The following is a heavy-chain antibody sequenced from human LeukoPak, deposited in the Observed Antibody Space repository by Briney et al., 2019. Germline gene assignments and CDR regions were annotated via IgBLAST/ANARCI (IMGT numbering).Heavy chain of an antibody. CDR2: INAGKGNT. CDR1: EYTFSSYS. D-gene: IGHD2-2*01. V-gene: IGHV1-3*01. Sequence: ASVKVSCKASEYTFSSYSIHWVRQAPGQRLELMGWINAGKGNTKYSQNLQGRVTVTGDTSASTAYMELSSLTSEDTAVYYCARGSCSSTSCFMDVWGQGTTVTVSS. CDR3: ARGSCSSTSCFMDV. J-gene: IGHJ6*02.